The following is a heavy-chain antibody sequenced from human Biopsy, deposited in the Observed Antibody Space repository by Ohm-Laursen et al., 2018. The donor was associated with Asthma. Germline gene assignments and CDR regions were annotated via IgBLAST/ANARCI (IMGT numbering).Heavy chain of an antibody. D-gene: IGHD6-19*01. CDR2: THHSGYT. J-gene: IGHJ6*02. CDR3: VRQSGYRTGWPKLLLVYYGMDV. V-gene: IGHV4-34*01. CDR1: GGSFSSNY. Sequence: SETLSLTCAVYGGSFSSNYWSWIRQTPGKGLEWLGDTHHSGYTNYNPSLSSRLTLSVDTSKNKFSLRLTYVTAADTAQYYCVRQSGYRTGWPKLLLVYYGMDVWGPGTTVTVSS.